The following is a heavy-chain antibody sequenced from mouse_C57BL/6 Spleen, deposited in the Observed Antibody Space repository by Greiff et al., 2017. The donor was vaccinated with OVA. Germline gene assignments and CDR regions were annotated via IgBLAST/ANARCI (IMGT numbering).Heavy chain of an antibody. CDR3: ARGDSNWDYFDY. CDR1: GYTFTSYW. D-gene: IGHD4-1*01. CDR2: IDPSDSET. Sequence: QVHVKQPGAELVRPGSSVKLSCKASGYTFTSYWMHWVKQRPIQGLEWIGNIDPSDSETHYNQKFKDKATLTVDKSSSTAYMQLSSLTSEDSAVYYCARGDSNWDYFDYWGQGTTLTVSS. V-gene: IGHV1-52*01. J-gene: IGHJ2*01.